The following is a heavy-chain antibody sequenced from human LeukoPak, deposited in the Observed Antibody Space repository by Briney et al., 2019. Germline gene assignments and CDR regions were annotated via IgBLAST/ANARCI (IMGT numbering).Heavy chain of an antibody. D-gene: IGHD6-19*01. J-gene: IGHJ4*02. V-gene: IGHV3-23*01. CDR3: AKGRPSIAVAFDY. CDR1: GFTFSSYS. CDR2: ISGSGGST. Sequence: GGSLRLSCAASGFTFSSYSMNWVRQAPGKGLEWVSAISGSGGSTYYADSVKGRFTISRDNSKNTLYPQMNSLRAEDTAVYYCAKGRPSIAVAFDYWGQGTLVTVSS.